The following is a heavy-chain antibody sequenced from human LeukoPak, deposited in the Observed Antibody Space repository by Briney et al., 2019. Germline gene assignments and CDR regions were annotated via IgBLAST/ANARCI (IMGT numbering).Heavy chain of an antibody. D-gene: IGHD5-24*01. Sequence: SVKVSCKASGGTFSSYAISWVRQAPGRGLEWMGRIIPILGIANYAQKFQGRVTITADKSTSTAYMELSSLRSEDTAVYYCARLDGYNYGGFDYWGQGTLVTVSS. V-gene: IGHV1-69*04. CDR2: IIPILGIA. CDR3: ARLDGYNYGGFDY. CDR1: GGTFSSYA. J-gene: IGHJ4*02.